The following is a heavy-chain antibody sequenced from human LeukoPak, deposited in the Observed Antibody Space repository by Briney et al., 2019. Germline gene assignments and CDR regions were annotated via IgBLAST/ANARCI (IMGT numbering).Heavy chain of an antibody. J-gene: IGHJ1*01. Sequence: GESLKISCKGSGYSFTNYWIGWVRQMPGKGLEWMAIIYPGDSYTRHSPSFQGQVTISADKSISTAYLQWSSLKASDTAMYYCARSVRYYDSSGYYSEYFQHWGQGTLVTVSS. V-gene: IGHV5-51*01. CDR1: GYSFTNYW. CDR3: ARSVRYYDSSGYYSEYFQH. D-gene: IGHD3-22*01. CDR2: IYPGDSYT.